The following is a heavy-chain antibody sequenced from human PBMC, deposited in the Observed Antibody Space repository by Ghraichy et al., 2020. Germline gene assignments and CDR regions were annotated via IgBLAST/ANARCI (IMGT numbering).Heavy chain of an antibody. CDR1: GGSISSSSYY. CDR2: IYYSGST. V-gene: IGHV4-39*01. Sequence: SETLSLTCSVSGGSISSSSYYWGWIRQPPGKGLEWIGSIYYSGSTYYNPSLKSRVTISVDTSKNQFSLNLNSMTAADTAVYQCARLHSSVITVVAGILIDYWGQGILVTVSS. J-gene: IGHJ4*02. D-gene: IGHD2-15*01. CDR3: ARLHSSVITVVAGILIDY.